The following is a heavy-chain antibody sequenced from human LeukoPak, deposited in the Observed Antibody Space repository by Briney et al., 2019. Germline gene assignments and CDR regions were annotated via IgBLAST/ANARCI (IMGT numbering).Heavy chain of an antibody. V-gene: IGHV3-74*01. J-gene: IGHJ3*02. CDR2: INSDGSSR. CDR3: ARTYYYDSSGYYYDDAFDI. Sequence: GGSLRLSCAASGFTFSSYGMHWVRQAPGKGLEWVSRINSDGSSRHYADSVKGRFTISRDNAKNTLHLQMTSLRAEDTALYYCARTYYYDSSGYYYDDAFDIWGQGTMVTVSS. CDR1: GFTFSSYG. D-gene: IGHD3-22*01.